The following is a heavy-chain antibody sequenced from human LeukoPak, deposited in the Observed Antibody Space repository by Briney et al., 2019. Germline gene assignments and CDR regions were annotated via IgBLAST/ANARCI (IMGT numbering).Heavy chain of an antibody. V-gene: IGHV4-4*07. Sequence: KSSETLSLTCTVSGGSVSGYYWSSIRQSAGKGLERIGRIHSTGSTNYNPSLQSRVTMSVDTSKNQFYLKLTSVTAADTAVYYCAREHPVAIAPDHWGQGTLVTVSS. CDR3: AREHPVAIAPDH. D-gene: IGHD5-12*01. CDR1: GGSVSGYY. CDR2: IHSTGST. J-gene: IGHJ4*02.